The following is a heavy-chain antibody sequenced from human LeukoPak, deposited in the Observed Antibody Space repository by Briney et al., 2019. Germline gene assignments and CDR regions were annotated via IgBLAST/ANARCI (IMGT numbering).Heavy chain of an antibody. D-gene: IGHD1-14*01. J-gene: IGHJ6*03. Sequence: ASVKVSCKASGYTFTGYYMHWVRQAPGQGLEWMGWINPNNGDTHYAQKFQGTVTMTSDTSISTAYMELSSLRSDDTAVYYCARGVAGVYFYDYMDVWGKGTTVTVSS. V-gene: IGHV1-2*02. CDR2: INPNNGDT. CDR3: ARGVAGVYFYDYMDV. CDR1: GYTFTGYY.